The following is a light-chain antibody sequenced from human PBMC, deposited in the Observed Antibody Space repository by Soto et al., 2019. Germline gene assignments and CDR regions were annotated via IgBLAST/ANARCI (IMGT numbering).Light chain of an antibody. CDR3: QQYNNWPQT. Sequence: EIVMTQSPATLSVSPGDRATLSCRASQSVSSNLAWYQQKPGQAPRLLIYGASTRATGIPARISGSGSGTEFTLTISSLQSEDFAVYYCQQYNNWPQTFGQGTRWIS. CDR2: GAS. CDR1: QSVSSN. V-gene: IGKV3-15*01. J-gene: IGKJ1*01.